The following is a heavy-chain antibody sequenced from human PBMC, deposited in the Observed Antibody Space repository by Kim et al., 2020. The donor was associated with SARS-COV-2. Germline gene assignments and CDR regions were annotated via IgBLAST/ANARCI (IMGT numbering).Heavy chain of an antibody. V-gene: IGHV3-30*18. J-gene: IGHJ4*02. CDR2: ISYDGSKK. D-gene: IGHD1-26*01. CDR1: GFSFNTYG. CDR3: AKSFSGSYFGYDY. Sequence: GGSLRLSCAASGFSFNTYGMHWVRQSPGKGLEWVAVISYDGSKKYYVDSVKRRFTISRDNSKNTLYLQMNSLRIEDTAVYYCAKSFSGSYFGYDYWGQGTLVTVS.